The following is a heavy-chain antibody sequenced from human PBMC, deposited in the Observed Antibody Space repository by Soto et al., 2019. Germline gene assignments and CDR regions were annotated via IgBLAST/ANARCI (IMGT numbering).Heavy chain of an antibody. CDR2: ISYDGSNK. V-gene: IGHV3-30*18. CDR1: GFTFSSYG. CDR3: AKDLLVVVVAAPLDY. Sequence: QVQLVESGGGVVQPGRSLRLSCAASGFTFSSYGMHWVRQAPGKGLEWVAVISYDGSNKYYADSVKGRFTISRDNSKNALYLQMNSLRAEDTAVYYCAKDLLVVVVAAPLDYWGQGTLVTVSS. D-gene: IGHD2-15*01. J-gene: IGHJ4*02.